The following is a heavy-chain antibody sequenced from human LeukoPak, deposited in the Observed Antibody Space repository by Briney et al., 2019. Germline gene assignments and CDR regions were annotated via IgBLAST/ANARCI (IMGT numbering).Heavy chain of an antibody. CDR1: GFTFSTYA. V-gene: IGHV3-23*01. Sequence: PGGSLRLSCAASGFTFSTYAMSWVRQAPGKGLEWVSVISGSGGSTYYADSVKGRFTISRDNSKNTLYLQMNSLRAEDTAAYYCAKDPFNGMDVWGQGTTVTVSS. CDR2: ISGSGGST. CDR3: AKDPFNGMDV. J-gene: IGHJ6*02.